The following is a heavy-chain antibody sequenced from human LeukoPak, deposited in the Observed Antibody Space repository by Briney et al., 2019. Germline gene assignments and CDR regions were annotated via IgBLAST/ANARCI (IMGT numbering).Heavy chain of an antibody. V-gene: IGHV3-11*04. CDR2: ISISGSTI. Sequence: GGSLRLSCEASGFIFNDYYMSWIRQAPGKWLEWVSYISISGSTIYYADSVKGRFTISRDNAKNSLYLQMNSLRAEDTALYYCARDRPLFDYTPPFFDYWGQGTLVTVSS. CDR1: GFIFNDYY. D-gene: IGHD4-11*01. CDR3: ARDRPLFDYTPPFFDY. J-gene: IGHJ4*02.